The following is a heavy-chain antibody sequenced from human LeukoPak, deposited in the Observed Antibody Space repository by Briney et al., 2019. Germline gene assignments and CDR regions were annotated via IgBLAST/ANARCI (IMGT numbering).Heavy chain of an antibody. D-gene: IGHD3-16*01. Sequence: SETLSLTCTVSGYSISSGYYWGWIRQPPGKGLEWIGCVYYSGSTNYNPSLKSRVTMSVDTSKNQFSLKLSSVTAADTAVYYCARLRGSHYYFDYWGQGTLVTVSS. V-gene: IGHV4-38-2*02. CDR2: VYYSGST. CDR1: GYSISSGYY. CDR3: ARLRGSHYYFDY. J-gene: IGHJ4*02.